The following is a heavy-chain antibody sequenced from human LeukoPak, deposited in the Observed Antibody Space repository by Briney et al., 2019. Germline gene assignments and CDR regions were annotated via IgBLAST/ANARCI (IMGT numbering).Heavy chain of an antibody. CDR3: ARRNAALNWFDP. Sequence: SETLSLTCTVSGGSISSYYWGWIRQPPGKGLEWIGSIYYSGSTYYNPSLKSRVTISVDTSKNQFSLKLSSVTAADTAVYYCARRNAALNWFDPWGQGTLVTVSS. J-gene: IGHJ5*02. V-gene: IGHV4-39*01. CDR2: IYYSGST. CDR1: GGSISSYY. D-gene: IGHD4-11*01.